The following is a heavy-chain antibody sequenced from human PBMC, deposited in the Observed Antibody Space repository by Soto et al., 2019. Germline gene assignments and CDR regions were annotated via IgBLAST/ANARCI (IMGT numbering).Heavy chain of an antibody. J-gene: IGHJ4*02. CDR1: GGSISSGGYY. CDR3: ARLTRVSKRFDY. Sequence: QVQLQESGPGLVKPSQTLSLTCTVSGGSISSGGYYWSWIRQHPGKGLEWIGYIYYSGSTYYNPSLKCRVTISVDTSKNQFSLKLSSVTAADTAVYYCARLTRVSKRFDYWGQGTLVTVSS. D-gene: IGHD3-3*01. CDR2: IYYSGST. V-gene: IGHV4-31*03.